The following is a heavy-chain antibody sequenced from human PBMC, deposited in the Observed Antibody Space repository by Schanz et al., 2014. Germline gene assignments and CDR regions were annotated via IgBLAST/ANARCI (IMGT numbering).Heavy chain of an antibody. D-gene: IGHD3-10*01. Sequence: QVQLVESGGGVVQPGRSLRLSCAAYGFTLSSYAMHWVRQAPGKGLEWVAVISYDGSNKYYADSVKGRFTMSRDNSKNTLYLQMNSLRAGDTAVYYCARANYRRKINFDYWGRGTLVTVSS. CDR1: GFTLSSYA. J-gene: IGHJ4*02. CDR2: ISYDGSNK. CDR3: ARANYRRKINFDY. V-gene: IGHV3-30-3*01.